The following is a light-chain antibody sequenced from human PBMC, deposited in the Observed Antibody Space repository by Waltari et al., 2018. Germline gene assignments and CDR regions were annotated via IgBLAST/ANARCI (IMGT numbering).Light chain of an antibody. CDR2: DVS. J-gene: IGLJ1*01. CDR3: CSFAGSYTFV. CDR1: SRDVGGYHY. V-gene: IGLV2-11*01. Sequence: QSALTQPRSVSGSPGQSVTISCTGTSRDVGGYHYVSWFQQHPGKVPKLLIYDVSERPSGVPDRFSGSKSANTASLTISGLQTEDEADYYCCSFAGSYTFVFGTGTRVTVL.